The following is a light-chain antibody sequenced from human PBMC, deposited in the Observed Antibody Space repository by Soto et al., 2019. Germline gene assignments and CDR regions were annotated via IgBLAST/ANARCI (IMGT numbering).Light chain of an antibody. V-gene: IGKV3-20*01. J-gene: IGKJ2*01. CDR1: QSINSSY. CDR2: GAS. Sequence: VLTQTTGTLSLSPGERVTISCRASQSINSSYLAWYQHKPGQAPRLLFYGASSRATGIPHRFSGSASGTDFTLTISRLEPEDCGVYYCQQYGGSPPYTLGQGTKV. CDR3: QQYGGSPPYT.